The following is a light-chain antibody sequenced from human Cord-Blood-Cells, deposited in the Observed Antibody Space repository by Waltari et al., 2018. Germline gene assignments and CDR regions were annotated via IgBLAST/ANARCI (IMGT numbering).Light chain of an antibody. Sequence: QSALTQPASVSGSPGQSITISCTGTSSDVGGYNYVSWYQQHPGKAPKLMIYEVSNRTSGVSNRFSGSKAGNTASLTSSGLQADDEADYYCSSYTSSSTLVFGTGTKVTVL. V-gene: IGLV2-14*01. CDR2: EVS. CDR1: SSDVGGYNY. CDR3: SSYTSSSTLV. J-gene: IGLJ1*01.